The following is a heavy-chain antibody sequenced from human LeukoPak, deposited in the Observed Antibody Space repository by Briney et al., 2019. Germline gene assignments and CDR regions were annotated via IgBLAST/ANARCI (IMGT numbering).Heavy chain of an antibody. CDR3: AKDSGSGYY. Sequence: PGGSLTLSWAASGFTFTSYGMHWVRHAPGKGLGWVAFIRYDGSNKYYADSVKGRFTISRDNSQNTLYLQMNSVRAEDTAVYYCAKDSGSGYYWGQGTLVTVSS. V-gene: IGHV3-30*02. CDR2: IRYDGSNK. J-gene: IGHJ4*02. D-gene: IGHD3-22*01. CDR1: GFTFTSYG.